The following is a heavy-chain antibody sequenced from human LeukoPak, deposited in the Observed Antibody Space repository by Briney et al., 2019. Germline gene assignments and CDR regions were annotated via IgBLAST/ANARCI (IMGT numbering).Heavy chain of an antibody. D-gene: IGHD1-26*01. V-gene: IGHV3-53*03. CDR1: GFTVSSDY. CDR3: ARGQSYYEAFDI. CDR2: IYSGGST. Sequence: QPGGSLRLSCAASGFTVSSDYMSWVRQPPGKGLEWVSVIYSGGSTNYADSVKGRFTISRDHSKNTLHLQMNSLRVEDTAVYYCARGQSYYEAFDIWGQGTMVTVSS. J-gene: IGHJ3*02.